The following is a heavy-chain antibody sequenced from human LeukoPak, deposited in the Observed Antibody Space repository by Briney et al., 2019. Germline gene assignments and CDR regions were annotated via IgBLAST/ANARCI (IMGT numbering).Heavy chain of an antibody. CDR1: GFTFSSYA. CDR2: ISSNGGST. D-gene: IGHD6-13*01. J-gene: IGHJ4*02. V-gene: IGHV3-64*01. CDR3: ARDGGAAAGSFDY. Sequence: GGSLRLSCAASGFTFSSYAMHWVRQAPGKGLEYVSAISSNGGSTYYANSVKGRFIISRDNSKNTLYLQMGSLRAEDMAVYYCARDGGAAAGSFDYWGQGTLVTVSS.